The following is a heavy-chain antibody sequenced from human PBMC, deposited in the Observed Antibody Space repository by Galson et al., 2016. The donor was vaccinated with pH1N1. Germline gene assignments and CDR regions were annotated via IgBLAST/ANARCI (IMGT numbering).Heavy chain of an antibody. D-gene: IGHD3-22*01. J-gene: IGHJ6*02. CDR1: GYTFTSYV. CDR3: ARDLFPITRCYDSSGYPYSMDV. Sequence: SVKVSCKASGYTFTSYVMHWVRQAPGQRLEWMGWINAGNGNTKYSQKFQGRVTITRDTSASTAYMELSSLRPEDTAVYYCARDLFPITRCYDSSGYPYSMDVWGQGTTVTVSS. V-gene: IGHV1-3*01. CDR2: INAGNGNT.